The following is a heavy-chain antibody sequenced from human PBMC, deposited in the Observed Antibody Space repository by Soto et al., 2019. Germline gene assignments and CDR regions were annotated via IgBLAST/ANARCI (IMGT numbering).Heavy chain of an antibody. CDR2: IYYSGST. V-gene: IGHV4-59*08. CDR1: GGSISSYY. Sequence: SETLSLTCTVSGGSISSYYWSWIRQPPGKGLEWIGYIYYSGSTNYNPSLKSRVTISVDTSKNQFSLKLSSVTAADTAVYYCARQIHYYYYMDVLGKGTTDTVSS. CDR3: ARQIHYYYYMDV. J-gene: IGHJ6*03.